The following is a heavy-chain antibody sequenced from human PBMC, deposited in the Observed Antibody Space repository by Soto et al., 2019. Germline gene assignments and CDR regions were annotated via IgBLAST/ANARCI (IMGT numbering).Heavy chain of an antibody. Sequence: QVQLVQSGAEVKKPGSSVKVSCKASGGTFSSYAISWVRQAPGQGLEWMGGIIPIFGTANYAQKFQGRVTITADEATSTAYMELSSLRSEDTAVYDCARDATDDRNYYYYGMDVWGQGTTVTVSS. D-gene: IGHD1-1*01. J-gene: IGHJ6*02. CDR3: ARDATDDRNYYYYGMDV. CDR2: IIPIFGTA. CDR1: GGTFSSYA. V-gene: IGHV1-69*01.